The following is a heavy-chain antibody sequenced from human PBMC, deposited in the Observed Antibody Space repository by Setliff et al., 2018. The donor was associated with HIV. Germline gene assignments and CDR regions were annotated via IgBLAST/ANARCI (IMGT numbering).Heavy chain of an antibody. Sequence: GESLKISCQGFGYSFVSYWIGWVRHRPGKGLEWMAIVYPPDSETVYSPSFQGQVTISVDNSISTTFLQWSSLRASDTAIYFCVRHITNTRWAYFDYWGQGTPVTVSS. V-gene: IGHV5-51*01. CDR1: GYSFVSYW. J-gene: IGHJ4*02. D-gene: IGHD1-20*01. CDR2: VYPPDSET. CDR3: VRHITNTRWAYFDY.